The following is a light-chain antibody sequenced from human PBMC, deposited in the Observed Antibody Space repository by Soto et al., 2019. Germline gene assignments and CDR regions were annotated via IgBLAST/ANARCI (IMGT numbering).Light chain of an antibody. CDR3: QQYNSYQES. CDR1: QSISSW. Sequence: DIQMTQSPSTLSASVGDGVTITCRASQSISSWLAWYQQKPGKAPKLLIYDASSLESGVPSRFSGSGSGTEFTLTISSLQPDDFAIYYCQQYNSYQESFGQGTKVEIK. J-gene: IGKJ1*01. V-gene: IGKV1-5*01. CDR2: DAS.